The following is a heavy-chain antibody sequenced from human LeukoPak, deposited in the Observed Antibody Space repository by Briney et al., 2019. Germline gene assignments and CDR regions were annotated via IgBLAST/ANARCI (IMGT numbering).Heavy chain of an antibody. V-gene: IGHV3-23*01. D-gene: IGHD5-24*01. Sequence: GGSLRLSCAGSGFTFRDSAMTCVRQAPGKGLDWVSLINFSGTNAYYADSVKGRFTISRDNSRDTLYLQMNSLRAEDTAIYYCARDIQLSTWGLGTMVTVSS. CDR2: INFSGTNA. CDR3: ARDIQLST. CDR1: GFTFRDSA. J-gene: IGHJ3*01.